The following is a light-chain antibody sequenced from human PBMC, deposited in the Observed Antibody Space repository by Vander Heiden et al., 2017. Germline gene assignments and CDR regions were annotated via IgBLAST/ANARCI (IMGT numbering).Light chain of an antibody. J-gene: IGLJ1*01. CDR2: EVS. V-gene: IGLV2-8*01. CDR1: SRHSGAYAY. Sequence: QAVLTPPPAAAGSAGQAVTIDCTGTSRHSGAYAYVSWYQQHPGKAPKLMIYEVSKRPSGVPDRFSASKSGNSASLTVSGLQPEDEADYFCSSYAGGHWYVFGSGTRIYVL. CDR3: SSYAGGHWYV.